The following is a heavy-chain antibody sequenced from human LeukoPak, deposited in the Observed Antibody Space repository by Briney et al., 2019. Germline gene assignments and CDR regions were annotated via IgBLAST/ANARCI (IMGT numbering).Heavy chain of an antibody. CDR3: ARDRIGYGDYYRYATPNDY. D-gene: IGHD4-17*01. CDR1: GYTFTSYG. CDR2: ISAYNGNT. J-gene: IGHJ4*02. Sequence: ASVTVSCKASGYTFTSYGISWVRQAPGQGLEWMGWISAYNGNTNYAQKLQGRVTMTTDTSTSTAYMELRSLRSDDTAVYYCARDRIGYGDYYRYATPNDYWGQGTLVTVSS. V-gene: IGHV1-18*01.